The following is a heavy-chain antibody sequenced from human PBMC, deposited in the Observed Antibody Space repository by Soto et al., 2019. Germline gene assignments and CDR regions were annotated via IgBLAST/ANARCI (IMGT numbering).Heavy chain of an antibody. J-gene: IGHJ6*02. D-gene: IGHD4-4*01. Sequence: EVQLAESWGGLVQPGGSLRLSCAASGFTFSPYWMHWVRHAPGKGLVWVSRITPDGSSTNYADSVKGRFTISRDNAKNTLYLQMNSLRSEDTAVYYCGRGGSNSPNGMDVWGQVTTVTVAS. V-gene: IGHV3-74*01. CDR1: GFTFSPYW. CDR2: ITPDGSST. CDR3: GRGGSNSPNGMDV.